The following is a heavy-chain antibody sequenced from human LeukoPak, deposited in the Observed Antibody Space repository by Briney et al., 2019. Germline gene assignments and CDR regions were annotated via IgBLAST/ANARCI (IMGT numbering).Heavy chain of an antibody. CDR3: ARGSGSPMTTRTLFDY. J-gene: IGHJ4*02. D-gene: IGHD4-11*01. CDR2: INHSGST. Sequence: SETLSLTCAVYGGSFSGYYWSWIRQPPGKGLEWIGEINHSGSTNYNPSLKSRVTISVDTSKNQFSLKLSSVTAADTAVYYCARGSGSPMTTRTLFDYWGQGTLVTVSS. V-gene: IGHV4-34*01. CDR1: GGSFSGYY.